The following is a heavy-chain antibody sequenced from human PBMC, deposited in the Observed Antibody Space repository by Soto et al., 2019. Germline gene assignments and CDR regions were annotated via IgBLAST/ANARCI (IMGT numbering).Heavy chain of an antibody. J-gene: IGHJ4*02. CDR1: CGSISSSNW. CDR2: IYHSGST. CDR3: ARGSLAARPVSDY. Sequence: PSETLSLTCAFSCGSISSSNWWSWVRQPPGKGLEWIGEIYHSGSTNYNPSLKSRVTISVDKSKNQFSLKLSSVTAADTAVYYCARGSLAARPVSDYWGQGTLVTVSS. D-gene: IGHD6-6*01. V-gene: IGHV4-4*02.